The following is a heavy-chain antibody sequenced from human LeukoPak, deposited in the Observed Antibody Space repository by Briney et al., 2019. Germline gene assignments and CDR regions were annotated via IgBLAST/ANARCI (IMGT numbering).Heavy chain of an antibody. V-gene: IGHV3-21*01. J-gene: IGHJ4*02. CDR2: ISSSGSYI. D-gene: IGHD4-17*01. Sequence: GGSLRLSCAASGFTFSIYSMNWVRQAPGKGLEWVSYISSSGSYIYYGDSVEGRFHIPRDNAKNSLYLQMNSLGAEDTAVYYCTRNEAGDYSFDCWGQGTLVTVSS. CDR3: TRNEAGDYSFDC. CDR1: GFTFSIYS.